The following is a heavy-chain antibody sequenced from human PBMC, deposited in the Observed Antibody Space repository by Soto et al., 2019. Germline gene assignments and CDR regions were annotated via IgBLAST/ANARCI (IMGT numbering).Heavy chain of an antibody. V-gene: IGHV3-74*01. CDR1: GFTFNSHW. CDR2: INSDGSTT. D-gene: IGHD2-21*01. CDR3: ARGAKGAYYMDL. Sequence: EVQLVESGGGLVHPGGSLRLSCAASGFTFNSHWMHWARQAPGKGLVWISRINSDGSTTNYADSVKGRLTISRDNAKKTVYVQINSLRAEDTAVYYCARGAKGAYYMDLWGKGTTVTVSS. J-gene: IGHJ6*03.